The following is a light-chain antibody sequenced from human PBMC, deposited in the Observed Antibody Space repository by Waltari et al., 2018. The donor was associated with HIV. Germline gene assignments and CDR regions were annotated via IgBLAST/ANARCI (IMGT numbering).Light chain of an antibody. CDR1: SSDVGRSNY. CDR2: EVS. J-gene: IGLJ2*01. Sequence: QSALTQPASVSGSPGQSITIPRTGTSSDVGRSNYDSWYQQHPCKAPRLRIYEVSNRPSGVSNRCSGSKSGNTAALTIAGLQAEDEADYYCSSYTNNSTLVVGGGTKLTVL. V-gene: IGLV2-14*01. CDR3: SSYTNNSTLV.